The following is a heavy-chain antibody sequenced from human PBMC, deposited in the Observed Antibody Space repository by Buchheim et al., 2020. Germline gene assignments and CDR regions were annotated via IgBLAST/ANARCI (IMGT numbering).Heavy chain of an antibody. V-gene: IGHV3-30*18. J-gene: IGHJ6*02. Sequence: QVQLVESGGGVVQPGRSLRLSCAASGFTFSSYGMHWVRQAPGKGLEWVAVISYDGSNKYYADSVKGRFTISRDNSKNTLYLQMNSLRAEDTAVYYCAKDHRGEFIYYYYGMDVWGQGTT. CDR1: GFTFSSYG. CDR3: AKDHRGEFIYYYYGMDV. CDR2: ISYDGSNK. D-gene: IGHD3-16*01.